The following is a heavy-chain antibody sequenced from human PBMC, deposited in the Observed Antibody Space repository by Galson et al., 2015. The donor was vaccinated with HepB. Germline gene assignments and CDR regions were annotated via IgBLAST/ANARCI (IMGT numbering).Heavy chain of an antibody. D-gene: IGHD3-16*01. CDR1: GYTFTSYG. V-gene: IGHV1-18*01. Sequence: SVKVSCKASGYTFTSYGISWVRQAPGQGLEWMGWISAYNGNTNYAQKLQGRVTMTTDTSTSTAYMELRSLRSDDTAVYYCARDEGGRAWGPFPYDYWGQGTLVTVSS. CDR2: ISAYNGNT. J-gene: IGHJ4*02. CDR3: ARDEGGRAWGPFPYDY.